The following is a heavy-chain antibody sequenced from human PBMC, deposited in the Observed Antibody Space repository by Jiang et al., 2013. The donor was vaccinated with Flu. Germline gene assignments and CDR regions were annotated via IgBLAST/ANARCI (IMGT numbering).Heavy chain of an antibody. CDR1: GDSIDTTSYF. D-gene: IGHD2-21*02. CDR3: VRHRDSPSGDWPEWHFEV. Sequence: PGLVKPSETLSLTCSVSGDSIDTTSYFWGWIRQSPGKGLEWLGSIYYNGDTHYNPSLKTRVILSIEKSKSQFSLTVTSVTAADTADYYCVRHRDSPSGDWPEWHFEVWGRGTAVTVSS. CDR2: IYYNGDT. V-gene: IGHV4-39*01. J-gene: IGHJ2*01.